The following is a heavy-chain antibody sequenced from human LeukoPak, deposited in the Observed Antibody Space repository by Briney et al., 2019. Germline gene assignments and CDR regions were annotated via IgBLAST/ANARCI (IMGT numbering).Heavy chain of an antibody. CDR3: ARDRTAVAAFDAFDI. Sequence: GASVKVSCKASGNTFTGYYMHWVRQAPGQGLEWMGWINPNSGGTNYAQKFQGRVTMTRDTSISTAYMELSRLRSDDTAVYYCARDRTAVAAFDAFDIWGQGTMVTVSS. J-gene: IGHJ3*02. CDR1: GNTFTGYY. CDR2: INPNSGGT. V-gene: IGHV1-2*02. D-gene: IGHD6-19*01.